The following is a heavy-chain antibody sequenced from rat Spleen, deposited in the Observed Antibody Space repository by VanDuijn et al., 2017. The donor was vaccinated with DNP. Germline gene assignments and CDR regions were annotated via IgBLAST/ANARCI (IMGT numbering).Heavy chain of an antibody. D-gene: IGHD1-11*01. CDR2: INGAGST. J-gene: IGHJ1*01. CDR3: ARGLNYGGYIYSWYFDF. V-gene: IGHV3-3*01. CDR1: GYSITSGYR. Sequence: EVQLQESGPGLVKPSQSLSLTCSVTGYSITSGYRWNWIRKFPGNKLEWMGHINGAGSTNYNPSLKSRISITRDTSKNQFFLQLNSVTTEDTATYYCARGLNYGGYIYSWYFDFWGPGTMVTVSS.